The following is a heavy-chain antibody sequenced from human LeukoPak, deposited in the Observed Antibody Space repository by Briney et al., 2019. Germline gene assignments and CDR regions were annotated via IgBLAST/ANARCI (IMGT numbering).Heavy chain of an antibody. J-gene: IGHJ3*02. CDR3: AHIDRFDEDAFDI. CDR1: GFSLTSTGEA. CDR2: IYWNDDK. D-gene: IGHD3-9*01. V-gene: IGHV2-5*01. Sequence: SGPTLVNPTQTLTLTCTFSGFSLTSTGEAVGWIRQPPGKALQWLVLIYWNDDKRYSPSLKSRLTITKATSKNQVVLTMTKMDPVDTATYYCAHIDRFDEDAFDIWGQGTMVTVSS.